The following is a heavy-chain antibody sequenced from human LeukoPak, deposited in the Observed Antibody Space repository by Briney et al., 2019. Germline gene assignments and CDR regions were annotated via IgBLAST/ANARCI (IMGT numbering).Heavy chain of an antibody. Sequence: SETLSLTCTVSGGSISSYYWSWIRQPPGKALEWIGYIYYSGSTNYNPSLKSRVTISVDTPKNQFSLKLRSVTAADTAVYYCASEVVTSIEYFQHWGQGTLVTVSS. CDR2: IYYSGST. CDR3: ASEVVTSIEYFQH. D-gene: IGHD2-21*02. CDR1: GGSISSYY. V-gene: IGHV4-59*01. J-gene: IGHJ1*01.